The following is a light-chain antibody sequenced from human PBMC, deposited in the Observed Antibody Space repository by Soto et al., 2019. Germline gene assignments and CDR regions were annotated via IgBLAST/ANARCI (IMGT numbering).Light chain of an antibody. V-gene: IGLV2-14*01. Sequence: QSVLTQPASVSGSPGQSITISCTGTSSDVGGYNYVSWYQQHPGKAPKLMIYEVSNRPSGVSNRFSGSKSGNTASLTISGLQAEDEADYYCSSYKSSSTPNYVFGTGTKVTVL. CDR3: SSYKSSSTPNYV. CDR1: SSDVGGYNY. J-gene: IGLJ1*01. CDR2: EVS.